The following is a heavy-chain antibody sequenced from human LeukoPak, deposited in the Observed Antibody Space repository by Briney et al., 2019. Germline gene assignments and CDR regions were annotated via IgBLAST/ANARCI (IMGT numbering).Heavy chain of an antibody. V-gene: IGHV3-33*01. CDR1: GFTFSSYG. Sequence: VRSLRLSCAASGFTFSSYGMHWVRQAPGKGLEWVAVIWYDGSNKYYADSVKGRFTISRDNSKNTLYLQMNSLRAEDTAVYYCARETLGYCSSTSCFGWFDPWGQGTLVTVSS. J-gene: IGHJ5*02. CDR3: ARETLGYCSSTSCFGWFDP. D-gene: IGHD2-2*01. CDR2: IWYDGSNK.